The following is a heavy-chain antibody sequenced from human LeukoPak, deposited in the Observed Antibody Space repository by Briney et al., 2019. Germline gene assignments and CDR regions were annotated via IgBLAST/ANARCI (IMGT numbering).Heavy chain of an antibody. V-gene: IGHV3-11*04. CDR1: GFTFSNYA. CDR3: ARERYFGSGTSYFDY. Sequence: PGGSLRLSCAASGFTFSNYAMSWVRQAPGKGLEWISYISPSGNTMYHADSVKGRFTISRDNAKNSLFLQMYSLRAEDTAVYYCARERYFGSGTSYFDYWGQGALVTVSS. D-gene: IGHD3-10*01. J-gene: IGHJ4*02. CDR2: ISPSGNTM.